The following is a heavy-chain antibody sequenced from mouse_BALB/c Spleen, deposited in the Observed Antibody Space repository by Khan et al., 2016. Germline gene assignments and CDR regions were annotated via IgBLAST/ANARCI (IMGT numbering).Heavy chain of an antibody. J-gene: IGHJ4*01. CDR3: AIQRYGNYYYYAMDY. Sequence: EVELVESGGGLVKPGGSLKLSCAASGFAFSSYDMSWVRQTPEKRLEWVAYISSGGGSTYYPDTVKGRFTISRDNAKNTLYLQMSSLKSEDTAMYYSAIQRYGNYYYYAMDYWGQGTSVTVSS. V-gene: IGHV5-12-1*01. D-gene: IGHD2-1*01. CDR2: ISSGGGST. CDR1: GFAFSSYD.